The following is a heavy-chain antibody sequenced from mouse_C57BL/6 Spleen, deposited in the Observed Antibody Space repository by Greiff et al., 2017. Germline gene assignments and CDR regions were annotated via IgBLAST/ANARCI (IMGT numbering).Heavy chain of an antibody. Sequence: VQLQQSGAELVRPGASVTLSCKASGYTFTDYEMHWVKQTPVHGLEWIGAIDPETGGTAYNQKFKGKAILTADKSSSTAYMELRSLTSEDSAVYYCTRGYGSSYYFDYWGQGTTLTVSS. J-gene: IGHJ2*01. V-gene: IGHV1-15*01. D-gene: IGHD1-1*01. CDR1: GYTFTDYE. CDR3: TRGYGSSYYFDY. CDR2: IDPETGGT.